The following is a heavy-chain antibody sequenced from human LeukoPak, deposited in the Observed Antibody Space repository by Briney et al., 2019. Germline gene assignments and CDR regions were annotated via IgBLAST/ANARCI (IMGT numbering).Heavy chain of an antibody. J-gene: IGHJ4*02. V-gene: IGHV3-7*01. CDR2: IKQDGSEK. D-gene: IGHD4-17*01. Sequence: GGSLRLSCAASGFTFSSYGMSWVRQAPGKGLEWVANIKQDGSEKYYVDSVKGRFTISRDNAKNSLYLQMNSLRAEDTAVYYCAREEAVTTYFDYWGQGTLVTVSS. CDR3: AREEAVTTYFDY. CDR1: GFTFSSYG.